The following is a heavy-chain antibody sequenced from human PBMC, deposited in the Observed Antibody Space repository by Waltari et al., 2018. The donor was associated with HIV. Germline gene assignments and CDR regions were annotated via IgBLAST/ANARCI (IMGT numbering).Heavy chain of an antibody. Sequence: QVQLVQSGAEVKKPGASVKVSCKASGYTFTSYYMHWVRQAPGQGLEWMGRINPSGGSTSYAQKFQGRVTMTRDTSTSTVYMELSSLRSEDTAVYYCARDQGPSHCSGGSCYRYYYYGMDVWGQGTTVTVSS. CDR1: GYTFTSYY. D-gene: IGHD2-15*01. V-gene: IGHV1-46*03. CDR2: INPSGGST. J-gene: IGHJ6*02. CDR3: ARDQGPSHCSGGSCYRYYYYGMDV.